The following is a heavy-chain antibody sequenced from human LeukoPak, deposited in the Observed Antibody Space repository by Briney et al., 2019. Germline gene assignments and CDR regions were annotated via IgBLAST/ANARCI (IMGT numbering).Heavy chain of an antibody. V-gene: IGHV3-21*01. CDR2: ISSSSNYI. J-gene: IGHJ3*02. D-gene: IGHD2-8*01. Sequence: GGSLRLSCAASGLTFSSYSMNWVRQAPGKGLEWVSSISSSSNYIYYADSVKGRFTISRDNAKNSLCLQMNNLRAEDTAVYYCARLYEVTGILYYTTAGTFDIWGQGTMVTVSS. CDR3: ARLYEVTGILYYTTAGTFDI. CDR1: GLTFSSYS.